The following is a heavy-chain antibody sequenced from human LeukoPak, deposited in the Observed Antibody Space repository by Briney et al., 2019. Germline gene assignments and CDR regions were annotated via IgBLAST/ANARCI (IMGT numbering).Heavy chain of an antibody. CDR3: AKDMGYYYGSGSYPPENDY. V-gene: IGHV3-30*18. Sequence: GRSLRLSCAASGFTFSRYGMHWVRQAPGKGLEWVAVVSFEGSNKYYADSVKGLFTISRDNSKNTLSLQMNSLRAEDTAVYYCAKDMGYYYGSGSYPPENDYWGQGTLVTVSS. CDR1: GFTFSRYG. CDR2: VSFEGSNK. J-gene: IGHJ4*02. D-gene: IGHD3-10*01.